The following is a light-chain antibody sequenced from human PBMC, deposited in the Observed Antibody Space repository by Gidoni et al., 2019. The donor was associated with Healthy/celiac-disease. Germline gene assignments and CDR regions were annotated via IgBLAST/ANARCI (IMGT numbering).Light chain of an antibody. CDR2: GAS. J-gene: IGKJ4*01. CDR1: QSVSSSY. Sequence: EIVLTQSPGTLSLSPGERATLPCRASQSVSSSYLAWYQQKPGQAPRLLIYGASSRATGIPDRFSGSGSGTDFTLTISRLEPEDFAVYYCQQYGSSFTFXGXTKVEIK. CDR3: QQYGSSFT. V-gene: IGKV3-20*01.